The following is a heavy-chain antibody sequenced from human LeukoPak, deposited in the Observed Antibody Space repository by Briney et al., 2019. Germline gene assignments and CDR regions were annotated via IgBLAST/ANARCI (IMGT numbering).Heavy chain of an antibody. Sequence: GESLKISCQASGYNFNSYWIGWVRQMPGKGLEWMGIIYPDDSDTIYSASSQGRVNISADRSINTAYLQWASLKASDTGIYYCARQTSGSYPYWGEGTLVTASS. D-gene: IGHD1-26*01. J-gene: IGHJ4*02. CDR1: GYNFNSYW. CDR3: ARQTSGSYPY. V-gene: IGHV5-51*01. CDR2: IYPDDSDT.